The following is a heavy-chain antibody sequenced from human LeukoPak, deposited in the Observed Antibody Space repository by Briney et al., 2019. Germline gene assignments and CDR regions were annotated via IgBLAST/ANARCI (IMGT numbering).Heavy chain of an antibody. Sequence: GGSLRLSCAASGFTFSSYGMSWVRQAPGKGLEWVSAISGSGGSTYYADSVKGRFTISRDNSKNTLYLQMNSLRAEDTAVYYFAKAFYGDYVACFDPWGQGTLVTVSS. CDR1: GFTFSSYG. CDR3: AKAFYGDYVACFDP. CDR2: ISGSGGST. D-gene: IGHD4-17*01. J-gene: IGHJ5*02. V-gene: IGHV3-23*01.